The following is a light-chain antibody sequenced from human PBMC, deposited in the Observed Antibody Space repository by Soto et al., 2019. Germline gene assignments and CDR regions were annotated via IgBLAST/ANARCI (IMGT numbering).Light chain of an antibody. J-gene: IGKJ5*01. Sequence: EIVLTQSPGTLSLSPGERATLSCRASQSVSNNYLAWYQQKPGQAPRLLIYGASSRATGIPDRFSGSGSGTDFTLTISSLQSEDVSVYFCQHYNFWPHTFGQGTRLEIK. CDR2: GAS. V-gene: IGKV3-20*01. CDR1: QSVSNNY. CDR3: QHYNFWPHT.